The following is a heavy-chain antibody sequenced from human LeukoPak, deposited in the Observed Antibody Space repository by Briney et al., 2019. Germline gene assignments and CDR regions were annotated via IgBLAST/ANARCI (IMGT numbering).Heavy chain of an antibody. V-gene: IGHV3-48*03. CDR1: GFTFSNFA. D-gene: IGHD3-9*01. CDR3: ARDLMPYVDPEYFDH. CDR2: ISSGGTTI. Sequence: GGSLRLSCEASGFTFSNFAVNWVRQAPGKGLEWISFISSGGTTISYAESVRGRFTISRDNARNSLFLQMNSLRVEDTAVYYCARDLMPYVDPEYFDHWGQGTMVTVSS. J-gene: IGHJ4*02.